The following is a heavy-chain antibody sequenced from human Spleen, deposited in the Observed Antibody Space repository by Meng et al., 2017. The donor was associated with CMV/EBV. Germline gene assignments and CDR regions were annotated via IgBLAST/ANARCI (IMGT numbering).Heavy chain of an antibody. CDR2: VSWNSDHI. CDR1: GFTFDDYG. D-gene: IGHD4-17*01. Sequence: SLKISCAASGFTFDDYGMHWVRQGPGKGLEWVSGVSWNSDHIVYADSVKGRFTISRDNSKNTLYLQMFSLRGEETAIYFCAKDRRGDYYNHHYGMDVWGQGTTVTVSS. J-gene: IGHJ6*02. V-gene: IGHV3-9*01. CDR3: AKDRRGDYYNHHYGMDV.